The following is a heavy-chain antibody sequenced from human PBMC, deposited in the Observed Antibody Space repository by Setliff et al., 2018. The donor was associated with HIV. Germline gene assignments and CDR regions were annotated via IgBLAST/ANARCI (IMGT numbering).Heavy chain of an antibody. V-gene: IGHV3-33*08. D-gene: IGHD3-3*01. CDR3: ARDPLYYDFWSGYYN. CDR1: GFTFSTYA. Sequence: GGSLRLSCAASGFTFSTYAMHWVRQAPGKGLEWVAVIWYDGSNKYYADSVKGRFTISRDNAKNSLYLQMNSLRAEDTAVYYCARDPLYYDFWSGYYNWGQGTLVTVSS. J-gene: IGHJ4*02. CDR2: IWYDGSNK.